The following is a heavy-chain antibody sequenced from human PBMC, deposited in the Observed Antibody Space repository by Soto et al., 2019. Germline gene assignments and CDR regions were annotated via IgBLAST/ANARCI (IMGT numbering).Heavy chain of an antibody. Sequence: PSETLSVTGTVPVDSISSRSCYWGWILQPPGKGLEWIGSIYYSGSTYNNPSLRSRVSMSIDTSKDQFSLKLKSVTAADTALYCCARQRTSVVTQAYFDVWGPGSLVTVSS. V-gene: IGHV4-39*01. D-gene: IGHD2-21*02. J-gene: IGHJ4*02. CDR3: ARQRTSVVTQAYFDV. CDR1: VDSISSRSCY. CDR2: IYYSGST.